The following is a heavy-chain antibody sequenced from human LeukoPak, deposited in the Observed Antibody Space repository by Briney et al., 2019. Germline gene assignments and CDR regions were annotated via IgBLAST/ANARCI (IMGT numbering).Heavy chain of an antibody. Sequence: ASVKVSCKASGYTFTSFHMHWVRQAPGQGLKWMGMIIPSDGSTSSAQKFQGRVTMTRDTSTSTVYMELSSLRSEDTAVIYCARDSSGWTVDYWGQGTLVTVSA. CDR3: ARDSSGWTVDY. V-gene: IGHV1-46*01. CDR1: GYTFTSFH. D-gene: IGHD6-19*01. J-gene: IGHJ4*02. CDR2: IIPSDGST.